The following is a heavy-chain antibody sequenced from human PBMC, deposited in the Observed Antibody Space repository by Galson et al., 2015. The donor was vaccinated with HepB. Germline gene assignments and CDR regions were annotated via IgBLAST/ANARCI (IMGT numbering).Heavy chain of an antibody. CDR1: GFTFSSYA. D-gene: IGHD6-19*01. J-gene: IGHJ4*02. Sequence: SLRLSCAASGFTFSSYAMHWVRQAPGKGLEWVAVISYDGSNKYYADSVKGRFTISRDNSKNTLYLQMNSLRAEDTAVYYCASPYSSGWYYFDYWGQGTLVTVSS. CDR3: ASPYSSGWYYFDY. V-gene: IGHV3-30*04. CDR2: ISYDGSNK.